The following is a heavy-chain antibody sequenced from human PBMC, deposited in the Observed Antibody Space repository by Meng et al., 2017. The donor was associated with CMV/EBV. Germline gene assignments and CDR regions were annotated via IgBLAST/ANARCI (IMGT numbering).Heavy chain of an antibody. CDR2: IYYSGST. CDR3: ARRFYGSGSYIPPPIGWFDP. V-gene: IGHV4-31*03. D-gene: IGHD3-10*01. CDR1: GGSISSGGYY. Sequence: QVPLQEAGQGLGKPSQTLPLTCTVSGGSISSGGYYWSWIRQHPGKGLEWIGYIYYSGSTYYNPSLKSRVTISVDTSKNQFSLKLSSVTAADTAVYYCARRFYGSGSYIPPPIGWFDPWGQGTLVTVSS. J-gene: IGHJ5*02.